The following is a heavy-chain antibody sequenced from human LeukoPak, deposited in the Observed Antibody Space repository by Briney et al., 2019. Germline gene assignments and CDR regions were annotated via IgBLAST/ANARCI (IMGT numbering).Heavy chain of an antibody. CDR3: ARDKWELPSLFDY. CDR2: ISAYNGNT. V-gene: IGHV1-18*01. Sequence: ASVKVSCKASGGTFSSYAISWVRQAPGQGLEWMGWISAYNGNTNYAQKLQGRVTMTTDTSTSTAYMELRSLRSDDTAVYYCARDKWELPSLFDYWGQGTLVTVSS. CDR1: GGTFSSYA. D-gene: IGHD1-26*01. J-gene: IGHJ4*02.